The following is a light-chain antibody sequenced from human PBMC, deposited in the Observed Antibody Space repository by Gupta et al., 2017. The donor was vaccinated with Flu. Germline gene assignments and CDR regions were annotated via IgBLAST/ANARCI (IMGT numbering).Light chain of an antibody. V-gene: IGKV3-20*01. Sequence: ELVLTQSPGSLSLSPGERATLSCRASQTVAGSYLAWYQQQPGQAPRLLIYGASTRATGIPDRFSGSGSGTDFTLTISRLEPEDFAVYYCQRYGSSPAYTFGQWTKLEI. CDR3: QRYGSSPAYT. CDR1: QTVAGSY. CDR2: GAS. J-gene: IGKJ2*01.